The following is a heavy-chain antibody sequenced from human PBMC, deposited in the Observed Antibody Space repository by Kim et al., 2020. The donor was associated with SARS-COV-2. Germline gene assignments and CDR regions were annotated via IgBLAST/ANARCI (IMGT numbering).Heavy chain of an antibody. Sequence: ASVKVSCKASGYTFTSYGISWVRQAPGQGLEWMGWISAYNGNTNYAQKLQGRVTMTTDTSTSTAYMELRSLRSDDTAVYYCARVREYDFWSGYPGSGPFDYWGQGTLVTVSS. J-gene: IGHJ4*02. CDR1: GYTFTSYG. V-gene: IGHV1-18*01. CDR3: ARVREYDFWSGYPGSGPFDY. CDR2: ISAYNGNT. D-gene: IGHD3-3*01.